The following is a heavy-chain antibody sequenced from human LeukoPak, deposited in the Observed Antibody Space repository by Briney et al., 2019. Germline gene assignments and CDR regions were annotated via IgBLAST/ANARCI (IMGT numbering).Heavy chain of an antibody. V-gene: IGHV4-34*01. Sequence: SETLSLTCAVYGGSFSGYYWSWIRQPPGKGLEWIGEINHSGSANYNPSLKSRVTISVDTSKNQFSLKLSSVTAADTAVYYCARSLNFPTDYWGQGTLVTVSS. CDR2: INHSGSA. CDR3: ARSLNFPTDY. J-gene: IGHJ4*02. CDR1: GGSFSGYY.